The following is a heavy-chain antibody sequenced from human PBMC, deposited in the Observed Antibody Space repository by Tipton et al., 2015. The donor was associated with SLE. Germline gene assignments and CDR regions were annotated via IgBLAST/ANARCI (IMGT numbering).Heavy chain of an antibody. D-gene: IGHD1-26*01. CDR1: GFTFSSYA. J-gene: IGHJ2*01. Sequence: SLRLSCAASGFTFSSYAMSWVRQAPGKGLEWVSAISGSGGSTYYADSVKGRFTISRDDSRNTLYLQMDSLRAEDTAVYYCAREDGAYYKGWHFDLWGRGTLVTVSS. CDR3: AREDGAYYKGWHFDL. CDR2: ISGSGGST. V-gene: IGHV3-23*01.